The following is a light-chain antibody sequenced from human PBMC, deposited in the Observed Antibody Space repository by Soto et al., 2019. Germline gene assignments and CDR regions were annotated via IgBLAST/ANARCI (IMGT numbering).Light chain of an antibody. J-gene: IGKJ4*01. Sequence: EIVLTQSPATLSLSPGERATLSCRASENVDIYLAWYQQKPGQAPRLLIYDGSNRATGIPARFSGSGAGTAYTPPTSSQEPPDFATYYCQQRRSWPPLTFGGGTRVEIK. CDR1: ENVDIY. CDR2: DGS. CDR3: QQRRSWPPLT. V-gene: IGKV3-11*01.